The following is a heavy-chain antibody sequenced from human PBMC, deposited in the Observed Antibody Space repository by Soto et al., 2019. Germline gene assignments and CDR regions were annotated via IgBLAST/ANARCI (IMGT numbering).Heavy chain of an antibody. J-gene: IGHJ3*02. CDR3: LVRGYYYDSRGYLRVLGAFDI. D-gene: IGHD3-22*01. V-gene: IGHV1-2*02. Sequence: SVKVSCKASGYTFTGYYMHWVRQAPGQGLEWMGWINPNSGGTNYAQKFQGRVTMTRDTSISTAYMELSRLRSDDKAVYYCLVRGYYYDSRGYLRVLGAFDIWGQGKMVTVSS. CDR2: INPNSGGT. CDR1: GYTFTGYY.